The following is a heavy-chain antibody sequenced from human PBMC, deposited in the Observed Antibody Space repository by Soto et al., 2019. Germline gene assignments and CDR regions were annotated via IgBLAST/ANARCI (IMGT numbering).Heavy chain of an antibody. Sequence: ASVKVSCKTFGYTFTSYGIGWARQAPGQGLEWMGWINTYNGNTNYAQNLQGRVTLTTDTSTSTAYMELRSLRSNDTAIYYCAMVDVYVTPSRQDVWGQGTTVTVSS. CDR1: GYTFTSYG. CDR2: INTYNGNT. D-gene: IGHD3-16*02. J-gene: IGHJ6*02. V-gene: IGHV1-18*01. CDR3: AMVDVYVTPSRQDV.